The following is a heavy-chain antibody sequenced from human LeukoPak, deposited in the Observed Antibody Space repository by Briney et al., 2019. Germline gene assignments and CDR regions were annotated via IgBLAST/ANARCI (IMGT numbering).Heavy chain of an antibody. CDR1: GFTFSSYG. CDR3: AKDPFSIAAAGTGAFDI. D-gene: IGHD6-13*01. CDR2: ISYDGSNK. J-gene: IGHJ3*02. Sequence: PGGSLRLSCAASGFTFSSYGMHWVRQAPGRGLEWVAVISYDGSNKYYADSVKGRFTISRDNSKNTLYLQMNSLRAEDTAVYYCAKDPFSIAAAGTGAFDIWGQGTMVTVSS. V-gene: IGHV3-30*18.